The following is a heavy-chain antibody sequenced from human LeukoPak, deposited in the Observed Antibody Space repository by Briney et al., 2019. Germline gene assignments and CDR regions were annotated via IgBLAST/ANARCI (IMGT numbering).Heavy chain of an antibody. CDR1: GFTFSNYG. D-gene: IGHD6-19*01. J-gene: IGHJ3*02. Sequence: GWSLRLSCAASGFTFSNYGMDWVRQAAGKGLEWVAVISYDGSNKYYAESVKGRFAVSRDNFRNTLYVQMTGLRAEDTAVYYCAKGISVAGSGEYASDIWGQGTMVSVSS. V-gene: IGHV3-30*18. CDR2: ISYDGSNK. CDR3: AKGISVAGSGEYASDI.